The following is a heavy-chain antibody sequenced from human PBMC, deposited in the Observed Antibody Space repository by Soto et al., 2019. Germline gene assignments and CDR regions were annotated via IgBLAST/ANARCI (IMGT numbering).Heavy chain of an antibody. D-gene: IGHD3-3*01. CDR3: MKRTAVFGVADY. Sequence: EVQLLESGGGLVQPGGSLRLSCVASGFTFTDYGLGWVRQAPGKGLECLSLISGGGDKVYYADSVKGRFTISRDNARNTLYLQMSSLGAVDTAVYYCMKRTAVFGVADYWGQGTLVTVSS. J-gene: IGHJ4*02. CDR2: ISGGGDKV. CDR1: GFTFTDYG. V-gene: IGHV3-23*01.